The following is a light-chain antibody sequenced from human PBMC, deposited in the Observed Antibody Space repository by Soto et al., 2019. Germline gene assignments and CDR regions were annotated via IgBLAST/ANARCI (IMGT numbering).Light chain of an antibody. J-gene: IGKJ2*01. CDR2: GAS. Sequence: EIVMTQSPATLSVSPGERATLSCRARQSVSSNLAWYQQKPGQAPRLLIYGASTRATGIPARFSGSGSGTEFTLTISSLQSEDFAVYYCQQYNNWPHTFGQGTKLEIK. CDR1: QSVSSN. V-gene: IGKV3-15*01. CDR3: QQYNNWPHT.